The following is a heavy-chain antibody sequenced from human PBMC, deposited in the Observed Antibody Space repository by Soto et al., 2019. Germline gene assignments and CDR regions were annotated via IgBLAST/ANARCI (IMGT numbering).Heavy chain of an antibody. CDR2: FIPSFPAP. J-gene: IGHJ5*02. D-gene: IGHD2-21*01. CDR1: GGTIKTYT. CDR3: ATGEVVPSFPNGLDT. V-gene: IGHV1-69*12. Sequence: VQFVQSGAELKKPGSSVRVSCRASGGTIKTYTLSWVRQAPGQGLEWMGAFIPSFPAPNFAQRFKGRLTLTADDSTNTGVMELSGLRPEATALYFCATGEVVPSFPNGLDTWGQGTQVIVSS.